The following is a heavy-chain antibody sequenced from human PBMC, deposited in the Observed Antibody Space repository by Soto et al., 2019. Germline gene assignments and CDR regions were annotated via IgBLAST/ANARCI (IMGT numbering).Heavy chain of an antibody. CDR3: ARRPVRGGNSGVGFDP. Sequence: SETLSLTCTVSGDSIGSVKYHWGWIRQSPGKGLEWIGSMYSTGSTQYNPSLKSRVTMSVDTSTNQFSLKLRSVTAADTAIYYCARRPVRGGNSGVGFDPWGQGTLVTVSS. CDR1: GDSIGSVKYH. CDR2: MYSTGST. V-gene: IGHV4-39*01. D-gene: IGHD2-15*01. J-gene: IGHJ5*02.